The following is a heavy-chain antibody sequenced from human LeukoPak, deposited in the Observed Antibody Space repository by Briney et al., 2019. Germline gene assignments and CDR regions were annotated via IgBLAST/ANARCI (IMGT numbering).Heavy chain of an antibody. CDR1: GFTFSDYY. CDR3: ARTPRQNYGSGSYWLYYFDY. J-gene: IGHJ4*02. D-gene: IGHD3-10*01. Sequence: KPGGSLRLSCAASGFTFSDYYMSWIRQAPGKGLEWVSYISSSSSYTNFADSVKGRFTISRDNAKNSLYLQMNSLRAEDTAVYYCARTPRQNYGSGSYWLYYFDYWGQGTLVTVSS. V-gene: IGHV3-11*03. CDR2: ISSSSSYT.